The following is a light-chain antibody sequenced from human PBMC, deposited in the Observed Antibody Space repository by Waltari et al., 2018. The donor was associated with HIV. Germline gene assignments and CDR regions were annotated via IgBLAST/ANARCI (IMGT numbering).Light chain of an antibody. V-gene: IGKV3-15*01. CDR2: GAS. CDR1: QSVGSN. CDR3: QQYNNGPPIT. Sequence: IEMTHSPATLSVSPGDRATLSCRASQSVGSNLAWYQQKFGQAPRLLMDGASSRATGIPDRFSGSGSGTDFTLTISSLQSEDFALYYCQQYNNGPPITFGQGKRLEIK. J-gene: IGKJ5*01.